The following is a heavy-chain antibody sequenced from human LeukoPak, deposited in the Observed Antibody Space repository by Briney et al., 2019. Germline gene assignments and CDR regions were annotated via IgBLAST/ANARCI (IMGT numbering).Heavy chain of an antibody. V-gene: IGHV1-46*03. CDR3: ARFGHCSGGSCYYSELDY. CDR1: GYTFTSYY. Sequence: GASVKVSCKASGYTFTSYYMHWVRQAPGQGLEWMGIINPSGGSTSYAQKFQGRVTMTSDTSTSTVYLELHSMRFEDTAVYDCARFGHCSGGSCYYSELDYWGQGALVTVSS. D-gene: IGHD2-15*01. CDR2: INPSGGST. J-gene: IGHJ4*02.